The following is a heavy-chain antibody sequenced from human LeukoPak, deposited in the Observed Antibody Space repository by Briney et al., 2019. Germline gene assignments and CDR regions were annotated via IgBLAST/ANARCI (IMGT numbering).Heavy chain of an antibody. CDR3: ARDLGYSSGPNY. V-gene: IGHV3-21*01. J-gene: IGHJ4*02. D-gene: IGHD6-19*01. CDR1: GFTFSSFW. Sequence: GGSLRLSCAASGFTFSSFWMRWVRQAPGKGLEWVSYISGGSSFTYYVDSVKGRFTISRDNAKNSLYLQMNSLRAEDTAVYYCARDLGYSSGPNYWGQGTRVTVSS. CDR2: ISGGSSFT.